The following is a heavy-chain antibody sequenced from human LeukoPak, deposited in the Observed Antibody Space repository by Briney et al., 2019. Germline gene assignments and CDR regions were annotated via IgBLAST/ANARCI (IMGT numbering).Heavy chain of an antibody. V-gene: IGHV3-30-3*01. CDR3: ARDYVVPDLGYYYYYGMDV. CDR1: GFTFSNAW. CDR2: ISYDGSNK. Sequence: GGSLRLSCAASGFTFSNAWMTWVRQAPGKGLEWVAVISYDGSNKYYADSVKGRFTISRDNSKNTLYLQMNSLRAEDTAVYYCARDYVVPDLGYYYYYGMDVWGQGTTVTVSS. D-gene: IGHD2-21*01. J-gene: IGHJ6*02.